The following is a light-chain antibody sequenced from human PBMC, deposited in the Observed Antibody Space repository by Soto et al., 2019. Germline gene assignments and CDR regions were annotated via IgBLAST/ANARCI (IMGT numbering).Light chain of an antibody. V-gene: IGKV3-11*01. J-gene: IGKJ4*01. Sequence: EIVLTQSPATLSLSPGERATLSCRASQSVSSYLAWYQQKPGQAPRLLIYDASNRATGIPARFSGSGSGTDFPLTNSSLKPEDFAVYYCQQRSNWLLTFGGGTKVEIK. CDR1: QSVSSY. CDR3: QQRSNWLLT. CDR2: DAS.